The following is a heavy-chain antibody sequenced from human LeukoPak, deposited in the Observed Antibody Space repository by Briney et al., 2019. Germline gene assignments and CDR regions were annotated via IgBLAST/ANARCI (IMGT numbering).Heavy chain of an antibody. V-gene: IGHV5-51*01. CDR2: IYPGDSDT. D-gene: IGHD3-3*01. CDR3: ASFGVVAGSDY. CDR1: GYSFTSYW. J-gene: IGHJ4*02. Sequence: GESLQISCKGSGYSFTSYWIGWVRQLPGKGLEWMGIIYPGDSDTRYSPSFQGQVTISADKSISTAYLQWSSLRASDTAMYYCASFGVVAGSDYWGQGTLVTVSS.